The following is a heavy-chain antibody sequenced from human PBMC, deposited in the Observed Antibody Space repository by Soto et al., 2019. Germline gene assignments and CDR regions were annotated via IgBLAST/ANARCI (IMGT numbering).Heavy chain of an antibody. V-gene: IGHV1-3*01. CDR2: INAGNGNT. Sequence: ASVKVSCKASGYTFTGYSMHWVRQAPGQRLEWMGWINAGNGNTKYSQKLQGRVTITRDTSASTAYMELSSLRSEDTAVYYCPRDGGRGSSWYYFDYWGQGTLVTVSS. J-gene: IGHJ4*02. CDR1: GYTFTGYS. D-gene: IGHD6-13*01. CDR3: PRDGGRGSSWYYFDY.